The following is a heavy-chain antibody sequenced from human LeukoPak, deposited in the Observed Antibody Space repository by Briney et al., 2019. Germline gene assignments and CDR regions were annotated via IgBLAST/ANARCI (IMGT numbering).Heavy chain of an antibody. CDR1: GGTFSNYA. Sequence: SVKVSCKASGGTFSNYAIIWVRQAPGQGLEWMGGIIPLFGTANYAQKFRGRVTITADESTSTAYMELSSLRSEDTAVYYCAKTHRQTKVGALFYYFDYWGQGTLVTASS. V-gene: IGHV1-69*13. CDR3: AKTHRQTKVGALFYYFDY. J-gene: IGHJ4*02. D-gene: IGHD1-26*01. CDR2: IIPLFGTA.